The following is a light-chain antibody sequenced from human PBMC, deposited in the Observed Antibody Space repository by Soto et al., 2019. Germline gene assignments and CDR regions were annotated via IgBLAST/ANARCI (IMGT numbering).Light chain of an antibody. CDR2: AAS. Sequence: DIQMTQSPSSLSASLGDRVTISCRASQSISSYLHWYQKKPGEAPKLLIYAASTLETGVPSRFSGSGSGSEFTLIITGLQPADVGRYYCLQTYTSPYTFGQGTKLEIK. CDR3: LQTYTSPYT. J-gene: IGKJ2*01. CDR1: QSISSY. V-gene: IGKV1-39*01.